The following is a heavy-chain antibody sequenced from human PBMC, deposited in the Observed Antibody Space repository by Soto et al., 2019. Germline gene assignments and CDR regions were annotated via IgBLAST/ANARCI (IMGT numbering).Heavy chain of an antibody. J-gene: IGHJ6*03. Sequence: GGSLRLSCTASGFTFGDYAMSWFRQAPGKGLEWVGFVRSKAYGGTTEYAASVKGRFTISRGDSKSIAYLQMNSLKTEDTAVYYCTRDRVVATPDYYYYYMDVWGKGTTVTVSS. CDR1: GFTFGDYA. CDR3: TRDRVVATPDYYYYYMDV. D-gene: IGHD5-12*01. CDR2: VRSKAYGGTT. V-gene: IGHV3-49*03.